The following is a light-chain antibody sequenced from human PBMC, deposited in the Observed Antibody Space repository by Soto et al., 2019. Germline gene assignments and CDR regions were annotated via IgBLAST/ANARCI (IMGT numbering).Light chain of an antibody. J-gene: IGKJ5*01. CDR2: RAS. Sequence: DIQMTQSPSTLSASVGDRVTITCRASQSIGVWLAWYQQKPGKAPKLLIYRASDLENGVPARFSGSGSGTEFTLTISGLQPDDFATYYCQQYNAYNFGQGTRLEIK. V-gene: IGKV1-5*03. CDR1: QSIGVW. CDR3: QQYNAYN.